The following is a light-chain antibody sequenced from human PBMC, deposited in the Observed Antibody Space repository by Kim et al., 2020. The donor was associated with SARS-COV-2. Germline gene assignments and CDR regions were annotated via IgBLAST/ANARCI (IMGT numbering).Light chain of an antibody. CDR1: QSIANY. CDR3: QQSYATPQT. Sequence: ASVGDRVTITCRTSQSIANYLNWYQHKPGKAPNLLIYDASSLQSGVPSRFSGSGSGTDFTLTISSLQPEDFATYYCQQSYATPQTYGQGTKVDIK. J-gene: IGKJ1*01. CDR2: DAS. V-gene: IGKV1-39*01.